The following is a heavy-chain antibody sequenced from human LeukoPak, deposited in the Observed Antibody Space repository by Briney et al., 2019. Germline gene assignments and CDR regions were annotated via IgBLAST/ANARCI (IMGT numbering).Heavy chain of an antibody. J-gene: IGHJ4*02. CDR3: AKDHYYYDSSGYMSIFSDY. V-gene: IGHV3-30*02. CDR2: IRYDGSNK. CDR1: GFTFSSYS. Sequence: PGGSLRLSCAASGFTFSSYSMNWVRQAPGKGLEGVAFIRYDGSNKYYADSVKGRFTISRDNSKNTLYLQMNSLRAEDTAVYYCAKDHYYYDSSGYMSIFSDYWGQGTLVTVSS. D-gene: IGHD3-22*01.